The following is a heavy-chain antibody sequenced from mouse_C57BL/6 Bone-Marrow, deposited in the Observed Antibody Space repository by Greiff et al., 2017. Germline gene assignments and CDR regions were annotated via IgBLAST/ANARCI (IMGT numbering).Heavy chain of an antibody. Sequence: QVQLKESGPGLVQPSQSLSITCTVSGFSLTSYGVHWVRQSPGKGLEWLGVIWRGGSTDYNAAFMSRLSITKDNSKSQVLLKMNSLQADDTAIYDCAKKALDGSSGGDYAMDYWGQGTSVTVSS. V-gene: IGHV2-5*01. D-gene: IGHD1-1*01. CDR2: IWRGGST. CDR1: GFSLTSYG. CDR3: AKKALDGSSGGDYAMDY. J-gene: IGHJ4*01.